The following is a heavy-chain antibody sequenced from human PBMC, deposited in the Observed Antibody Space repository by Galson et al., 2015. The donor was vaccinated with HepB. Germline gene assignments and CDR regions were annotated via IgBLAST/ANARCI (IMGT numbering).Heavy chain of an antibody. CDR2: ISGSGGST. CDR3: AKGREYDRYYMDV. D-gene: IGHD3-3*01. Sequence: SLRLSCAASGFTFSSYAMSWVRQAPGKGLEWVSAISGSGGSTYYADSVKGRFTISRDNSKNTLYLQMNSLRAEDTAVYYCAKGREYDRYYMDVWGKGTTVTVSS. J-gene: IGHJ6*03. V-gene: IGHV3-23*01. CDR1: GFTFSSYA.